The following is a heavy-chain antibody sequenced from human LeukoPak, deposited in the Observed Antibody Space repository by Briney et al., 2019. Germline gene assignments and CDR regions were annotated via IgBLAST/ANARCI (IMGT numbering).Heavy chain of an antibody. CDR1: GFTFTSYA. Sequence: RAGGSLRLSCAVSGFTFTSYAMSWVRQAPGKGLEWGLAISGSGGSTCYADSVKGRFPIARDNSKNTLYLQMNSLRGEDTAVYYCAKERASSSWKGMDVWGQGTTVTVSS. CDR2: ISGSGGST. D-gene: IGHD6-13*01. V-gene: IGHV3-23*01. J-gene: IGHJ6*02. CDR3: AKERASSSWKGMDV.